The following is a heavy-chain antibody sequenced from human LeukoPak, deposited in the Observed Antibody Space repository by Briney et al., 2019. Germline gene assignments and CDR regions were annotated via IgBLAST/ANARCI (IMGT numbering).Heavy chain of an antibody. J-gene: IGHJ5*02. CDR3: AKDRGVGVSNWFDP. D-gene: IGHD3-10*01. CDR2: LSAGGRST. V-gene: IGHV3-23*01. CDR1: GFTVSNFA. Sequence: GGSLRLSCAASGFTVSNFAMSWLRQPPGKGLQGVAGLSAGGRSTFYTDSVNGLFTISRNNSKNTLYLQMNSLRADDTAVYYCAKDRGVGVSNWFDPWGQGTLVTVSS.